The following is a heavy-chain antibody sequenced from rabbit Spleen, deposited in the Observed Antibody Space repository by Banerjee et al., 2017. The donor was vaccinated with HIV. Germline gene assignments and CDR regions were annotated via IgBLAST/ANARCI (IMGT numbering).Heavy chain of an antibody. Sequence: QEQLEESGGDLVKPEGSLTLTCTASGFSLSSSSYMCWVRQAPGKGLEWIACIDTGSSGFTYFATWAKGRFTCSKTSSTTVTLQMTRLTAADTATYFCARDTSSSFSSYGMDLWGPGTLVTVS. CDR2: IDTGSSGFT. J-gene: IGHJ6*01. V-gene: IGHV1S45*01. CDR3: ARDTSSSFSSYGMDL. CDR1: GFSLSSSSY. D-gene: IGHD1-1*01.